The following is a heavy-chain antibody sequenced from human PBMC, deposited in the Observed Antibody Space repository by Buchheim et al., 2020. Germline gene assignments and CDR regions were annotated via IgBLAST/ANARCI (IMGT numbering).Heavy chain of an antibody. D-gene: IGHD2-15*01. CDR2: IDPSDSYT. CDR1: GYSFTSYW. Sequence: EVQLVQSGAEVKKPGESLRISCKGSGYSFTSYWISWVRQMPGKGLEWMGRIDPSDSYTNYSPSFQGHVTIPADQYISTAYPQWSSLKASDTAMYYCASRYCSGGSCYSGWMDVWGQGTT. V-gene: IGHV5-10-1*01. J-gene: IGHJ6*02. CDR3: ASRYCSGGSCYSGWMDV.